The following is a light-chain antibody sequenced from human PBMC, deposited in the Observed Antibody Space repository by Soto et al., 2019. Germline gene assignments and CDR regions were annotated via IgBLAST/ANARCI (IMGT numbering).Light chain of an antibody. Sequence: DIQMTQSPSSLSASVGDRVTITCRASQSISTYLNWYQQKPGKAPKLLISAASSLHSGVPSRFSGSGSGTDFTLTISSLQPEDFATYYCQQSYSTLRFTFGPGTKVDIK. CDR1: QSISTY. J-gene: IGKJ3*01. V-gene: IGKV1-39*01. CDR2: AAS. CDR3: QQSYSTLRFT.